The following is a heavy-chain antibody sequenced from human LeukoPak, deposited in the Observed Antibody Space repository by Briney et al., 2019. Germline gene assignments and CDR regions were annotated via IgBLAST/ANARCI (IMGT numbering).Heavy chain of an antibody. J-gene: IGHJ4*02. CDR2: IIPIFGTA. D-gene: IGHD2-2*01. Sequence: SVKVSCKASGGTFSSYAISWVRQAPGQGLEWMGGIIPIFGTANYAQKFQGRVTITTDESTSTAYMELSGLRSEDTAVYYCARLVGYCSSTSCLDFDYWGQGTLVTVSS. CDR3: ARLVGYCSSTSCLDFDY. CDR1: GGTFSSYA. V-gene: IGHV1-69*05.